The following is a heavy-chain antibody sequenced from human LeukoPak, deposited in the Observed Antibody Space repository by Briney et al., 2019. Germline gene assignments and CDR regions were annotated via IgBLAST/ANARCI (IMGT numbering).Heavy chain of an antibody. V-gene: IGHV4-30-2*01. D-gene: IGHD3-22*01. CDR3: ASYNYYDSSGYSAHAFDI. CDR2: IYHSGST. CDR1: GGSISSGGYS. Sequence: SQTLSFTCAVSGGSISSGGYSWSWIRQPPGKGLEWIGYIYHSGSTYYNPSLKSRVTISVDRSKNQFSLKLSSVTAADTAVYYCASYNYYDSSGYSAHAFDIWGQGTMVTVSS. J-gene: IGHJ3*02.